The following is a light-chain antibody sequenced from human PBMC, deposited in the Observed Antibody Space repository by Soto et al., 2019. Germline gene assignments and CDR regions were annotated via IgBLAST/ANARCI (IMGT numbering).Light chain of an antibody. V-gene: IGKV1-27*01. CDR2: AAS. CDR1: QGINNF. J-gene: IGKJ4*01. CDR3: QKYDSVPLT. Sequence: DIQMTQSLASLSASVGDRVSITCRASQGINNFVAWYQQKPGEVPKLLIYAASTLQSGVPSRFSGSGFGTDIVLTISSLEPEDVATYYCQKYDSVPLTFGGGTRVEIK.